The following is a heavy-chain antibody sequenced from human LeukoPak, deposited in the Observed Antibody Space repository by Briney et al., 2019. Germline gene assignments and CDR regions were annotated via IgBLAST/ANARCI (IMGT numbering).Heavy chain of an antibody. CDR2: ISAHNGNT. CDR1: GYIFTNYG. D-gene: IGHD2-15*01. CDR3: AREWYCSGGRCYSGATDY. V-gene: IGHV1-18*01. Sequence: ASVKVSCKASGYIFTNYGISWMRQTPGQGLEWMGLISAHNGNTDYAQKFQGRVTMTTDTSTGTGYMELRSLRSDDTAVYYCAREWYCSGGRCYSGATDYWGQRTLVTVSS. J-gene: IGHJ4*02.